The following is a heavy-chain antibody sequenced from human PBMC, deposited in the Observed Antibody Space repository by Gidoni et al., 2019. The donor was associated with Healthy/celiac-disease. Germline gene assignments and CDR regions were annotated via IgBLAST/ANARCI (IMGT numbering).Heavy chain of an antibody. D-gene: IGHD3-22*01. CDR2: IYYSGST. CDR3: ARVRLSTYYYDSSGYYFDY. Sequence: QVQLQESGRGLVKPSATLSLTCTVSGGSVSRVSSYWSWIRQPPGKGLEWIGYIYYSGSTNYNPSLKSRVTISVDTSKNQFSLKLSSVTAADTAVYYCARVRLSTYYYDSSGYYFDYWGQGTLVTVSS. CDR1: GGSVSRVSSY. V-gene: IGHV4-61*01. J-gene: IGHJ4*02.